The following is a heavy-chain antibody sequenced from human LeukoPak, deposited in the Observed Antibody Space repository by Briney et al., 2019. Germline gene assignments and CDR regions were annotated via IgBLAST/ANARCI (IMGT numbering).Heavy chain of an antibody. CDR3: ASGDHRGGDYSSGN. V-gene: IGHV1-2*02. D-gene: IGHD4-17*01. J-gene: IGHJ4*02. CDR2: INPSSGGT. Sequence: ASVKVSCKASGYTFTGYYMHWVRQAPGQGLEWMGWINPSSGGTNYEQKFQGRVTMTRDTSISTAYMELSRLRSDDTAVYYCASGDHRGGDYSSGNWGQGTLVTVSS. CDR1: GYTFTGYY.